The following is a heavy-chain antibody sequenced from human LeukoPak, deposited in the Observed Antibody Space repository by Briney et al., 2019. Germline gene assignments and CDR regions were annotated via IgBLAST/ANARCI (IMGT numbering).Heavy chain of an antibody. D-gene: IGHD4-17*01. CDR3: ARDVHGDYGSGWFDP. CDR1: GGTFNNSA. V-gene: IGHV1-69*05. CDR2: IMPLFGTA. J-gene: IGHJ5*02. Sequence: SVKVSCKTSGGTFNNSAISWVRQAPGQGLEWLGGIMPLFGTAGYAQKFQGSVTITKDESTRTVYLELTSLTSDDTAVYYCARDVHGDYGSGWFDPWGQGTLVSVSS.